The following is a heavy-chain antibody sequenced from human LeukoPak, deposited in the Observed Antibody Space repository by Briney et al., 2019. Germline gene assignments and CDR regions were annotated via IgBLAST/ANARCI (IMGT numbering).Heavy chain of an antibody. Sequence: GESLKISCTGSGYSFKNYWIAWVRQMPGKGLEWMGIIYPGDSNTRYNPSFQGQVTISADKSISTAYLQWSSLKASDTAKYYCARQGFVASYGVDVWGQGTTVTVSS. CDR3: ARQGFVASYGVDV. CDR2: IYPGDSNT. CDR1: GYSFKNYW. V-gene: IGHV5-51*01. J-gene: IGHJ6*02.